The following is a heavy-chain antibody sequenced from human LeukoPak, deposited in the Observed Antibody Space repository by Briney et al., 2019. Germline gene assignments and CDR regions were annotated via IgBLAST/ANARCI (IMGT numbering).Heavy chain of an antibody. Sequence: GGSLRLSCTASGFAFDEHGMSWVRQVPGKGLEWVSGINWSGGSTGYADPLRGRFTISRDYAKNSLYLQMDSLRAEDTALYYCARAPITSPFYFDYWGQGTLVTVSS. D-gene: IGHD2-2*01. CDR1: GFAFDEHG. CDR2: INWSGGST. CDR3: ARAPITSPFYFDY. J-gene: IGHJ4*02. V-gene: IGHV3-20*04.